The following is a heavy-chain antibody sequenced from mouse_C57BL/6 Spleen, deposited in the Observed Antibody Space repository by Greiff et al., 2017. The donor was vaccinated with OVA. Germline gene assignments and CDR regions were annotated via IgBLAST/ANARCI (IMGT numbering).Heavy chain of an antibody. J-gene: IGHJ1*03. D-gene: IGHD4-1*01. CDR3: AREGNWDVGYVDV. V-gene: IGHV1-64*01. Sequence: QVQLQQPGAELVKPGASVKLSCKASGYTFTSYWMHWVKQRPGQGLEWIGMIHPNSGSTNYNEKFKRKATLTVDKSSSTAYMQLSILTSEDSAVYYCAREGNWDVGYVDVWGTGTTVTVSS. CDR1: GYTFTSYW. CDR2: IHPNSGST.